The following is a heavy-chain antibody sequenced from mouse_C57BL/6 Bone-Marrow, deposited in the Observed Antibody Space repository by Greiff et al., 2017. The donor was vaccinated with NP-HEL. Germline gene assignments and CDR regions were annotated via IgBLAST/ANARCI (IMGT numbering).Heavy chain of an antibody. CDR1: GFSLTSYG. J-gene: IGHJ4*01. CDR3: AKKKDYGNYEDYAMDY. Sequence: QVQLQQSGPGLVQPSQSLSITCTVSGFSLTSYGVHWVRQSPGKGLEWLGVIWRGGSTDYNAAFMSRLSITKDNSKSQVFFKMNSLQADDTAIYYCAKKKDYGNYEDYAMDYWGQGTSVTVSS. CDR2: IWRGGST. D-gene: IGHD2-1*01. V-gene: IGHV2-5*01.